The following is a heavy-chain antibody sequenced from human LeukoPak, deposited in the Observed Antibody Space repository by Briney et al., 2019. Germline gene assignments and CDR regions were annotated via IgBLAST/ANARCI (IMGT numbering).Heavy chain of an antibody. CDR3: ALMDILTGYHLRDFDY. Sequence: ASVKVSCKASGYTFTGYYMHWVRQAPGQGLEWMGWINPNSGGTNYAQKFQGRVTMTRDTSISTAYMELSRLRSDDTAVYYCALMDILTGYHLRDFDYWGQGTLATVSS. J-gene: IGHJ4*02. CDR2: INPNSGGT. V-gene: IGHV1-2*02. D-gene: IGHD3-9*01. CDR1: GYTFTGYY.